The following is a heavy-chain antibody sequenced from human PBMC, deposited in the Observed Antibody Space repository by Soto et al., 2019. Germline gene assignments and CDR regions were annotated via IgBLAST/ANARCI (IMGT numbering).Heavy chain of an antibody. V-gene: IGHV4-39*01. CDR1: GGSITSSSHL. CDR3: AGQTFTIAAARYGRSNWFDP. Sequence: LSLTCTASGGSITSSSHLWGWVRQPPGKGLEWIGTIYFTGNTYYTPSLKSRLTMSIDTSKNEFSLRLNSVTAADTAVYYCAGQTFTIAAARYGRSNWFDPWGPGTLVTVSS. D-gene: IGHD6-25*01. CDR2: IYFTGNT. J-gene: IGHJ5*02.